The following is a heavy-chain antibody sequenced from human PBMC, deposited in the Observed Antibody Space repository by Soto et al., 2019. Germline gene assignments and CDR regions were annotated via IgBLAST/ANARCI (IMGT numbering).Heavy chain of an antibody. Sequence: GGSLRLSSAASGFTFSNTWMNWVRHAPGQGLEWVGRFKSRSDGGTADYAAPVKGRSTISRDDSKSTLYLQMKRLKIEDTAMYYCVRFRLRLAGPSASDNDYWGQGTVVTVSS. J-gene: IGHJ4*02. CDR2: FKSRSDGGTA. CDR1: GFTFSNTW. CDR3: VRFRLRLAGPSASDNDY. V-gene: IGHV3-15*01. D-gene: IGHD6-19*01.